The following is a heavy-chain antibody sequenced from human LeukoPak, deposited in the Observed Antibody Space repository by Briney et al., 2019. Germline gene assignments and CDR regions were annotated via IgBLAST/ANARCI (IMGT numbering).Heavy chain of an antibody. CDR2: IYYSGST. J-gene: IGHJ3*02. V-gene: IGHV4-39*07. CDR1: GGSISRSSYY. Sequence: MTSETLSLTCSVSGGSISRSSYYWGWIRQPPGKGLEWIGSIYYSGSTYYNPSLKSRVTISVDTSKNQFSLKLSSVTAADTAVYYCAREPRDWWGIAVASDAFDIWGQGTMVTVSS. CDR3: AREPRDWWGIAVASDAFDI. D-gene: IGHD6-19*01.